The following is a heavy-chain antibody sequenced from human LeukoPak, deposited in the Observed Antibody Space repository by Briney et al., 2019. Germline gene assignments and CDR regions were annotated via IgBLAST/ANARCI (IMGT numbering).Heavy chain of an antibody. CDR2: IDPSDSYA. J-gene: IGHJ4*02. Sequence: GESLRISCKGSGYNINNYWISWVRQMPGEGLEWMGKIDPSDSYAKYRPSFQGHVTISADKSITTAYLQWSSLKASDTAMYYCARCSGSICYDFDYWGQGTLVTVSS. D-gene: IGHD2-15*01. CDR1: GYNINNYW. CDR3: ARCSGSICYDFDY. V-gene: IGHV5-10-1*01.